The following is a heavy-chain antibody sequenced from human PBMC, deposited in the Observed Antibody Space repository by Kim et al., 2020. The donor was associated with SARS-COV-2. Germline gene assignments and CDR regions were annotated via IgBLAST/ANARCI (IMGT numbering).Heavy chain of an antibody. D-gene: IGHD6-19*01. J-gene: IGHJ4*02. CDR2: IKHGGST. CDR1: GGSFSGYY. V-gene: IGHV4-34*01. Sequence: SETLSLTCAVYGGSFSGYYWSWIRQPPGKGLEWIGEIKHGGSTNYNPSLKSRVTISLDTSRNQFSLKLSSVTAADTAVYFCARARPAYSSGWYRFDYWGQRTLGTVSS. CDR3: ARARPAYSSGWYRFDY.